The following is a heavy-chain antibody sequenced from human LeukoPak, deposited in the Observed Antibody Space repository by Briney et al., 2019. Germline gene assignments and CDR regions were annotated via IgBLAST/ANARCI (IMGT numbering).Heavy chain of an antibody. CDR2: LIPIFDSA. J-gene: IGHJ4*02. CDR1: GGTFSNYV. D-gene: IGHD3-22*01. CDR3: ATVLAYYSDSSGYSD. V-gene: IGHV1-69*13. Sequence: VASVKVSFKASGGTFSNYVFSWVRQAPGQGLGWMGGLIPIFDSADYAQKFRGRVTFTADESANTAYMELSSLRSEDTAVYYCATVLAYYSDSSGYSDWGQGTLVIVSS.